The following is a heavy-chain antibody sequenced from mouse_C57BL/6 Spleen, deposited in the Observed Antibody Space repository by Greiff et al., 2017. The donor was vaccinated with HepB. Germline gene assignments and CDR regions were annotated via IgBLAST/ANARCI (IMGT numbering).Heavy chain of an antibody. CDR1: GYAFSSSW. D-gene: IGHD2-2*01. CDR3: ATMVTTGYFDV. J-gene: IGHJ1*03. CDR2: IYPGDGDT. Sequence: QVQLKESGPELVKPGASVKISCKASGYAFSSSWMNWVKQRPGKGLEWIGRIYPGDGDTNYNGKFKGKATLTADKSSSTAYMQLSSLTSEDSAVYFCATMVTTGYFDVWGTGTTVTVSS. V-gene: IGHV1-82*01.